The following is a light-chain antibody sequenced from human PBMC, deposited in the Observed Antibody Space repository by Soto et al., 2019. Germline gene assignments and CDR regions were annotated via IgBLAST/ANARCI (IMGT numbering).Light chain of an antibody. CDR1: QDISSW. V-gene: IGKV1-12*01. CDR2: AAS. J-gene: IGKJ2*01. CDR3: QQANSFPYT. Sequence: DIQMTQSPSSVSASVGDRVTITCRASQDISSWLAWFQQKPGQAPNLLIYAASNLQSGVPSRFSGSVSGTYFTLTISSLQPEDFATYFCQQANSFPYTFGQGTKLEI.